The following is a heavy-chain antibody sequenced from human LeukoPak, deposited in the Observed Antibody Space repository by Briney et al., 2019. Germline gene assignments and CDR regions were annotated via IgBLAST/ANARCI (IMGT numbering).Heavy chain of an antibody. J-gene: IGHJ4*02. V-gene: IGHV4-59*08. D-gene: IGHD6-13*01. CDR3: ARLVSSWDEFDY. CDR2: IYYSGST. Sequence: SQTLSLTCTVSGGSISSYYWSWIRQPPGKGLEWIGYIYYSGSTNYNPSLKSRVTISVDTSKNQFSLKLSSVTAADTAVYYCARLVSSWDEFDYWGQGTLVTVSS. CDR1: GGSISSYY.